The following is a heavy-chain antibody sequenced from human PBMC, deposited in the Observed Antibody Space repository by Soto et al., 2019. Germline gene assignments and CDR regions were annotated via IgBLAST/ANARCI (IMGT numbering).Heavy chain of an antibody. J-gene: IGHJ6*02. D-gene: IGHD3-22*01. CDR3: ARIDSSGYYGEYYYGMDV. Sequence: SETLALSCTVCGGSISIGDYYWSWIRQPPGKGLEWIGYIYYSGSTYYNPSLKSRVTISVDTSKNQFSLKLSSVTAADTAVYYCARIDSSGYYGEYYYGMDVWGQGTTVTVSS. CDR2: IYYSGST. CDR1: GGSISIGDYY. V-gene: IGHV4-30-4*01.